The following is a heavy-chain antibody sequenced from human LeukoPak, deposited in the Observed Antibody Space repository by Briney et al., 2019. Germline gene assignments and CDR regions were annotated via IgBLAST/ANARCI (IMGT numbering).Heavy chain of an antibody. V-gene: IGHV2-70*11. J-gene: IGHJ4*02. CDR1: GFSLSTSGMC. D-gene: IGHD3-22*01. Sequence: SGPTLVNPTQTLTLTCTFSGFSLSTSGMCVSWIRQPPGKALEWLARIDWDDDKYYSTSLKTRLTISKDTSKNQVVLTMTNMDPVDTATYYCARSATYYYDSSGQLNSDYWGQGTLVTVSS. CDR3: ARSATYYYDSSGQLNSDY. CDR2: IDWDDDK.